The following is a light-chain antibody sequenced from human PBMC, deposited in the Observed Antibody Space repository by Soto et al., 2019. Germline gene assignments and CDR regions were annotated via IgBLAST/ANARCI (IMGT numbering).Light chain of an antibody. J-gene: IGLJ3*02. CDR3: SSYGASSTL. Sequence: QSALTQPASLSGSPGQSITISCTGTSSDIGSYNYVSWHQQHPGKAPKLMIFDVSYRPSGISDRFSGSKSGNTASLTISGLQPEDEADYYCSSYGASSTLFGGGTQLTVL. CDR1: SSDIGSYNY. CDR2: DVS. V-gene: IGLV2-14*03.